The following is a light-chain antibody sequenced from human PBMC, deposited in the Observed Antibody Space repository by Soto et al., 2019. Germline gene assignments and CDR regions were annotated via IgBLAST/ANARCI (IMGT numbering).Light chain of an antibody. J-gene: IGKJ1*01. Sequence: VTPGEPASLSCRSSQSLLSSKGYNYLDWYLQKPGQSPQLLIYLGSNRASGVPDRFSGSGSGTDFTLKISRVEAEDVGVYYCTQGSYWPWTFGQGAKVDIK. CDR2: LGS. CDR1: QSLLSSKGYNY. CDR3: TQGSYWPWT. V-gene: IGKV2-28*01.